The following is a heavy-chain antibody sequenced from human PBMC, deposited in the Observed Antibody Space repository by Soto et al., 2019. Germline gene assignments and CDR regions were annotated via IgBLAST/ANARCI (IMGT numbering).Heavy chain of an antibody. Sequence: SETLSLTCTVSGGSISSYYWSWIRQPPGKGLEWIGYIYYSGSTNYNPSLKSRVTISVDTSKNQFSLKLSSVTAADTAVYYCARHEFGDSSGWSEQYYFDYWGQGTLVTVSS. CDR2: IYYSGST. J-gene: IGHJ4*02. CDR3: ARHEFGDSSGWSEQYYFDY. CDR1: GGSISSYY. D-gene: IGHD6-19*01. V-gene: IGHV4-59*08.